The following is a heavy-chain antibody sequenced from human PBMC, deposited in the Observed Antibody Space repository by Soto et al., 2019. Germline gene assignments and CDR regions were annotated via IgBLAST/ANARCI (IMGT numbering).Heavy chain of an antibody. CDR2: IKQDGSEK. D-gene: IGHD3-3*01. CDR1: GFTFSSYW. J-gene: IGHJ6*02. V-gene: IGHV3-7*03. Sequence: GGSLRLSCAASGFTFSSYWMSWVRQAPGKGLEWVANIKQDGSEKYYVDSVKGRFTISRDNAKNSLYLQMNSLRAEDTAVYYCARDGGFYYDSMGEYYNNDMEVWGQETMVTVSS. CDR3: ARDGGFYYDSMGEYYNNDMEV.